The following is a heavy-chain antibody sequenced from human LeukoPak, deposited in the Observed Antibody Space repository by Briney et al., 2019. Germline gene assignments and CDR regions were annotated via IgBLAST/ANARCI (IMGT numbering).Heavy chain of an antibody. Sequence: SETLSLTCTVSGGSISSSSYYWGWIRQPPGKGLEWIGNIYYIENTYYNPSLKSRVTISVDTSKNQFSLKLSSVTAADTAVYYCARDYTGLNWFDPWGQGTLVTVSS. CDR2: IYYIENT. V-gene: IGHV4-39*07. J-gene: IGHJ5*02. CDR3: ARDYTGLNWFDP. D-gene: IGHD3-16*01. CDR1: GGSISSSSYY.